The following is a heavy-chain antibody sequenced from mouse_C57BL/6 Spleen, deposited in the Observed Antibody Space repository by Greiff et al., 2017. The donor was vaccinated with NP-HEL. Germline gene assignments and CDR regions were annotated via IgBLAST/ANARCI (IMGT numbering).Heavy chain of an antibody. CDR3: ALNYDYHAMDY. V-gene: IGHV14-3*01. CDR2: IDPANGNT. D-gene: IGHD2-4*01. J-gene: IGHJ4*01. Sequence: EVKLQESVAELVRPGASVKLSCTASGFNIKNTYMHWVKQRPEQGLEWIGRIDPANGNTKYAPKFQGKATITADASSNTAYLQLSSLTSEDTAIYYCALNYDYHAMDYWGQGTSVTVSS. CDR1: GFNIKNTY.